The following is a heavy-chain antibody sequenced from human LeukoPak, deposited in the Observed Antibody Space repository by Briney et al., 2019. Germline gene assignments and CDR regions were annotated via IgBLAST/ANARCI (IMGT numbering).Heavy chain of an antibody. D-gene: IGHD6-13*01. CDR2: IYYSGST. J-gene: IGHJ6*03. Sequence: SETLSLTCTVSGGSIRSSNYYWGWIRQPPGKGLEWIGSIYYSGSTYYNPSLKSRVTISVDTSKNQFSLKLSSVTAADTAVYYCARQSSSWGLRYYYYYMDVWGKGTTVTISS. V-gene: IGHV4-39*07. CDR3: ARQSSSWGLRYYYYYMDV. CDR1: GGSIRSSNYY.